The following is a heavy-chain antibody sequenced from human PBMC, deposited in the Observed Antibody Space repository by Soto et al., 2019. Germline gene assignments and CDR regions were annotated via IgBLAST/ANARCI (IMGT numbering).Heavy chain of an antibody. D-gene: IGHD6-19*01. CDR3: ARDHLGIAAGDFDL. CDR1: GFNVSGTS. Sequence: EVQLVESGGGLIQPGGSLRLSCAASGFNVSGTSMSWVRLPPGKGLEWVSSISSGRPDIFYADSVRGRFTISRDDAKKSLFLQMNSLRADDTAVYYCARDHLGIAAGDFDLWGQGTLVTVSS. J-gene: IGHJ4*02. V-gene: IGHV3-21*01. CDR2: ISSGRPDI.